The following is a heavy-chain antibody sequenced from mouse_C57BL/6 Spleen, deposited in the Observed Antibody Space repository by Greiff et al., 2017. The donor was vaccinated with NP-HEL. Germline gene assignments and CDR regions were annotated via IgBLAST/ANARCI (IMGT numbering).Heavy chain of an antibody. Sequence: VQLQQSGPELVKPGASVKISCKASGYAFSSSWMNWVKQRPGTGLEWIGRIYPGDGDTNYNGKFKGKATLPEDKSSSTAYMQLSSLTSEDSAVDFCARSDGYYGGAMDYWGQGTSVTVSS. J-gene: IGHJ4*01. V-gene: IGHV1-82*01. CDR1: GYAFSSSW. CDR2: IYPGDGDT. CDR3: ARSDGYYGGAMDY. D-gene: IGHD2-3*01.